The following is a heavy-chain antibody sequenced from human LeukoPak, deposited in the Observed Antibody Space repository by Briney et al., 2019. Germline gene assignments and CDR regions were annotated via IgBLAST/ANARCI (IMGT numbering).Heavy chain of an antibody. J-gene: IGHJ5*02. V-gene: IGHV5-51*01. CDR1: GYSFTSYW. Sequence: GESLKISCKGSGYSFTSYWIGWVRQMPGKGLEWMGIIYPGDSDTRYSPSFQGQVTISPDKSISTAYLQWSSLKASDTAMYYCARSLSSSWYVDWFDPWGQGTLVTVSS. CDR2: IYPGDSDT. D-gene: IGHD6-13*01. CDR3: ARSLSSSWYVDWFDP.